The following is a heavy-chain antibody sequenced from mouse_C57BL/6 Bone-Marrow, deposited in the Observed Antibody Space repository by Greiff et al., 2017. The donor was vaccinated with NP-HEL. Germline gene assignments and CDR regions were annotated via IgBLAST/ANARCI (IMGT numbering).Heavy chain of an antibody. Sequence: VQLQQSGPGMVKPSQSLSLTCTVTGYSITSGYDWHWIRHFPGNKLEWMGYISYSGSTNYNPSLKSRISITHDTSKNHFFLKLNSVTTEDTATYYCARWTGKAWFAYWGQGTLVTVSA. V-gene: IGHV3-1*01. CDR3: ARWTGKAWFAY. CDR1: GYSITSGYD. J-gene: IGHJ3*01. CDR2: ISYSGST. D-gene: IGHD4-1*01.